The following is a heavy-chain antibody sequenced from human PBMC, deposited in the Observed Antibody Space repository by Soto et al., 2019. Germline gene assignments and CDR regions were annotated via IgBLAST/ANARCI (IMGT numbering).Heavy chain of an antibody. CDR1: GFTFSSSF. Sequence: GESLKISCVASGFTFSSSFMGWVRQAPGKGLEWVANINQDGGGTYYVDSVQGRFTISRDNAKDSLFLQMNSLRVEDTAVYYCARYFRGSGRYFFDYWGQGTLVTVSS. J-gene: IGHJ4*02. CDR3: ARYFRGSGRYFFDY. CDR2: INQDGGGT. D-gene: IGHD6-19*01. V-gene: IGHV3-7*03.